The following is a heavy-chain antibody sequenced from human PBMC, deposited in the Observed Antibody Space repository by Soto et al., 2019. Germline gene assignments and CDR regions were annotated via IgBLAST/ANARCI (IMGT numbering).Heavy chain of an antibody. CDR3: AKNGFGEFPNFDF. Sequence: EVQLLESGGGLVQPGGSLRLSCAASGFTFSSDAMSWVRQAPEKGLEWVSGISSRGGTTYYADSVKGRFTISRDNSKNTLYLQMNSLRAEDTAVYYCAKNGFGEFPNFDFWGQGTLVTVSS. J-gene: IGHJ4*02. V-gene: IGHV3-23*01. CDR2: ISSRGGTT. D-gene: IGHD3-10*01. CDR1: GFTFSSDA.